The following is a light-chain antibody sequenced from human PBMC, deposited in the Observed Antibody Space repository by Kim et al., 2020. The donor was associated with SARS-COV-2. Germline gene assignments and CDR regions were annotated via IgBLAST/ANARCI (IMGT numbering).Light chain of an antibody. CDR1: SSDVGGYNY. CDR2: DVS. J-gene: IGLJ3*02. Sequence: QSALTQPASVSGSPGQSITISCTGTSSDVGGYNYVSWYQQHPGKPPKLMIYDVSNRPSGVSNRFSGSKSGNTASLTISGLQAEDEADYYCSSYTSSSTLNWVFGGGTQLTVL. V-gene: IGLV2-14*03. CDR3: SSYTSSSTLNWV.